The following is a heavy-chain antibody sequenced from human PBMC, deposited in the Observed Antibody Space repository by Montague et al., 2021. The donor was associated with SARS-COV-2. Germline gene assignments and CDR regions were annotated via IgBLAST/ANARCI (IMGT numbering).Heavy chain of an antibody. J-gene: IGHJ4*02. CDR2: TYYSGST. CDR1: GASMKSYY. Sequence: SETLSLTCSVSGASMKSYYYSWVRQSPGKGLQWIGYTYYSGSTSXDPSLQSRLTMTVDTSKNQFTLRLMSVTAADSAVYYCARVEGMIGGITHFDYWGQGLPVTVSS. D-gene: IGHD2-21*01. CDR3: ARVEGMIGGITHFDY. V-gene: IGHV4-59*01.